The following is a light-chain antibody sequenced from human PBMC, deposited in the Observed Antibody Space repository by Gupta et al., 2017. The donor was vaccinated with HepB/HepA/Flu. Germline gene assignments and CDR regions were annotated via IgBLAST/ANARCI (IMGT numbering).Light chain of an antibody. V-gene: IGKV4-1*01. CDR2: WAS. Sequence: DFVVTQSPASLAVSLGERATINCKSSQSLVYSSDNKNYLAWYQQKPGQPPKLIISWASNREFGVTDRFSGSGYGTDFTLTSSSRQDEDVAVYYGQQDYSLCIFGQGTKLEIK. CDR1: QSLVYSSDNKNY. J-gene: IGKJ2*04. CDR3: QQDYSLCI.